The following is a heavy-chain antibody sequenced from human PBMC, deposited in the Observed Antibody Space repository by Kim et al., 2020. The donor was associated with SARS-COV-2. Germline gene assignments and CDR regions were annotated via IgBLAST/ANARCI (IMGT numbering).Heavy chain of an antibody. CDR1: GFTFSSYS. D-gene: IGHD3-3*01. V-gene: IGHV3-21*01. CDR3: ARGYYDFWSGKYFDY. J-gene: IGHJ4*02. CDR2: ISSSSSYI. Sequence: GGSLRLSCAASGFTFSSYSMNWVRQAPGKGLEWVSSISSSSSYIYYADSVKGRFTISRDNAKNSLYLQMNSLRAEDTAVYYCARGYYDFWSGKYFDYWGQGTLVTVSS.